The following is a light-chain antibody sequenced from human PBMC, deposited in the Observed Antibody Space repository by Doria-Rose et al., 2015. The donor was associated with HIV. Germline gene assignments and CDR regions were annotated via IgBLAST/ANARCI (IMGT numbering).Light chain of an antibody. J-gene: IGKJ1*01. CDR1: QSFSSTY. V-gene: IGKV3-20*01. Sequence: EIVMTQSPGTLSLSPGERATLYCRASQSFSSTYVAWYQQKPGQAPSLLIYDGSTRATGIPDRFSASGSGTDFTLTINRLEPEDFALYYCHQYGTSWTFGQGTKVEI. CDR3: HQYGTSWT. CDR2: DGS.